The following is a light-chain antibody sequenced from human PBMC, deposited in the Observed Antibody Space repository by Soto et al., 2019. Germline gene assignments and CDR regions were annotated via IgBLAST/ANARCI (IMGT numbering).Light chain of an antibody. J-gene: IGKJ2*02. CDR3: QDCNNWPRCT. CDR1: QSIGSN. Sequence: VMTQSPATLSVSPGERVILSCRASQSIGSNLAWCQQKPGQPPRLLIYHTSTRAPDIPPRFSGSGSGTEFTITISSLQSEDFGIYFCQDCNNWPRCTFGQGTKLQIK. V-gene: IGKV3-15*01. CDR2: HTS.